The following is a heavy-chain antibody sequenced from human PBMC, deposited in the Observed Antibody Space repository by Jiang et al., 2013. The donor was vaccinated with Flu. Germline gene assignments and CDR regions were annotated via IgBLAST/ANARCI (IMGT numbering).Heavy chain of an antibody. J-gene: IGHJ6*02. CDR1: YG. Sequence: YGMHWVRQAPGKGLEWVAVIWYDGSNKYYADSVKGRFTISRDNSKNTLYLQMNSLRAEDTAVYYCARGRRDTMVRGVITRGYGMDVWGQGTTVTVSS. V-gene: IGHV3-33*01. CDR2: IWYDGSNK. CDR3: ARGRRDTMVRGVITRGYGMDV. D-gene: IGHD3-10*01.